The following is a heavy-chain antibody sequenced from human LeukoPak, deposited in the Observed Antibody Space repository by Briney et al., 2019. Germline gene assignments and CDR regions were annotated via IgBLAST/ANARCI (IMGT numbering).Heavy chain of an antibody. CDR2: IYYSGST. CDR3: ARSYSSSDPMDV. D-gene: IGHD6-13*01. J-gene: IGHJ6*02. Sequence: SETLSLTCTVSGGSISSYYWSWIRQPPGKGLEWIGYIYYSGSTNYNPSLKSRVTISVDTSKNQFSLKLSSVTAADTAVYYCARSYSSSDPMDVWGQGTTVTVSS. V-gene: IGHV4-59*01. CDR1: GGSISSYY.